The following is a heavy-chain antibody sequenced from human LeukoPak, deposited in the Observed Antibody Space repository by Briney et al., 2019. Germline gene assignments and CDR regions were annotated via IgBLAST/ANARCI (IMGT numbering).Heavy chain of an antibody. Sequence: GGSLRLSCAASGFTFSRYWMTWVRQAPGKGLEWVANIKQDGSEIYYVDSVKGRFTISRDNAKNSLYLQMNSLRAEDTAVYYCAKDRGYSLFDYWGQGTLVTVSS. J-gene: IGHJ4*02. V-gene: IGHV3-7*03. CDR2: IKQDGSEI. CDR1: GFTFSRYW. CDR3: AKDRGYSLFDY. D-gene: IGHD5-18*01.